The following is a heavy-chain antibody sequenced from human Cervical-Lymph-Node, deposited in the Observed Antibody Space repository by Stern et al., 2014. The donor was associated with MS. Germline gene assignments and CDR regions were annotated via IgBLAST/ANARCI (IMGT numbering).Heavy chain of an antibody. Sequence: EVQLVESGAEVKKPGESLKISCKGSGYSFTTHWIGWGRQMPGKGPERMGNIYPGDSDTRYSTSFKGQVTISADKSITTAYLQWSSLKASDSAMYYCARRLGSSYSDYGMDVWGLGTTVTVSS. CDR1: GYSFTTHW. J-gene: IGHJ6*02. CDR2: IYPGDSDT. V-gene: IGHV5-51*03. D-gene: IGHD6-6*01. CDR3: ARRLGSSYSDYGMDV.